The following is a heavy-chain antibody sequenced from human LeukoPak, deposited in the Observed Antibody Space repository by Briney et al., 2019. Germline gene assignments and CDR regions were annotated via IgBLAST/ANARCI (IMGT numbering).Heavy chain of an antibody. CDR2: IYPGDSDT. Sequence: EESLKISCKGSGYSFTSYWIGWVRQMPGKGLEWMGIIYPGDSDTRYSPSFQGQVTISADKSISTAYLQWSSLKASDTAMYYCARHCSGGSCYPTSWFDPWGQGTLVTVSS. CDR3: ARHCSGGSCYPTSWFDP. J-gene: IGHJ5*02. CDR1: GYSFTSYW. D-gene: IGHD2-15*01. V-gene: IGHV5-51*01.